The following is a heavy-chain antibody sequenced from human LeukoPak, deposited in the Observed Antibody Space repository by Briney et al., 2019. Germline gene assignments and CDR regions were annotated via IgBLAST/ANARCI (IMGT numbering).Heavy chain of an antibody. D-gene: IGHD6-13*01. CDR1: GYTFTGYY. J-gene: IGHJ4*02. CDR2: INPNSGGT. V-gene: IGHV1-2*02. CDR3: ATEDVSSSWSRTTTDLDY. Sequence: ASVKVSCTASGYTFTGYYIHWVRQAPGQGLEWMGWINPNSGGTNYAQKFQGRVTMTRDTSISTAYMELTRLRSDDTAVYYCATEDVSSSWSRTTTDLDYWGQGTLVTVSS.